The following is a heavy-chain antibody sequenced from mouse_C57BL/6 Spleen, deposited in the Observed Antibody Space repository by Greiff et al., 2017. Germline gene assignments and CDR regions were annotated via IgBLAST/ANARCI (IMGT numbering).Heavy chain of an antibody. J-gene: IGHJ2*01. V-gene: IGHV1-54*01. Sequence: QVQLQQSGAELVRPGTSVKVSCKASGYAFTNYLIEWVKQRPGQGLEWIGVINPGSGGTNYNEKFKGKATLTADKSSSTAYMQLSSLTSEDSAVYFCARFTSYYFDYWGQGTTLTVSS. CDR1: GYAFTNYL. CDR2: INPGSGGT. CDR3: ARFTSYYFDY. D-gene: IGHD1-1*01.